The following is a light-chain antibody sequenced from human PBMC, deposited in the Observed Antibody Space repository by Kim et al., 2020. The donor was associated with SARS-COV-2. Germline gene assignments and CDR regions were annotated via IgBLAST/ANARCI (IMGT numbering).Light chain of an antibody. CDR3: QQRKSWPLT. V-gene: IGKV3-11*01. J-gene: IGKJ4*01. CDR2: DAS. CDR1: QSVNTY. Sequence: LSPGERATLSCRASQSVNTYLAWYQQKPGQAPRLLISDASNRATGIPARFSGSGSGTDFTLTIGSLEPEDFAVYYCQQRKSWPLTFGGGTKVDIK.